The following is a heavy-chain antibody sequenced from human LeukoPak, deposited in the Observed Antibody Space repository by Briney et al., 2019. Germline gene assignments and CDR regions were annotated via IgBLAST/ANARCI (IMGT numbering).Heavy chain of an antibody. CDR1: GYTFTGYY. CDR2: INPSGGSP. V-gene: IGHV1-46*03. J-gene: IGHJ4*02. D-gene: IGHD1-26*01. Sequence: ASVKVSCKASGYTFTGYYIHWVRQAPGQGLEWMGIINPSGGSPVYAQTFQGRFTMTRGTSTSTVYMELTSLRSEDTAVYFCTRSAIVGAPGDFDYWGQGTLVTVSS. CDR3: TRSAIVGAPGDFDY.